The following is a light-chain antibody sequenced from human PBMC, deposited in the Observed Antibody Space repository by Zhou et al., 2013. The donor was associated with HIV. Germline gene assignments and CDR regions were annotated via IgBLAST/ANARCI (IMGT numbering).Light chain of an antibody. J-gene: IGKJ5*01. CDR2: GAS. Sequence: AIHMTQSPSSLSAAVGDRVSIICRASQFIRNDLAWYQQKPGKAPELLLYGASSLRRGVPLRFSGSRSGTEFALTISSLQPDDYGTYYCQQYNTYPITFGQGTRLDI. CDR1: QFIRND. V-gene: IGKV1-6*01. CDR3: QQYNTYPIT.